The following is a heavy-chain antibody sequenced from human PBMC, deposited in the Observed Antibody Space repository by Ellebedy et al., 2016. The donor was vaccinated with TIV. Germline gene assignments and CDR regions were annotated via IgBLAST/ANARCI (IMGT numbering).Heavy chain of an antibody. CDR1: GFTFSNYV. V-gene: IGHV3-23*01. Sequence: GESLKISCAASGFTFSNYVMNWIRLAPGKGLEWVSTVGRSDETTYYADSVKGRFTISRDNSENTLFLQMHSLRGEDTAVYYCAKELVSRDSLSLDYWGQGVLVTVSS. CDR2: VGRSDETT. D-gene: IGHD3-9*01. J-gene: IGHJ4*02. CDR3: AKELVSRDSLSLDY.